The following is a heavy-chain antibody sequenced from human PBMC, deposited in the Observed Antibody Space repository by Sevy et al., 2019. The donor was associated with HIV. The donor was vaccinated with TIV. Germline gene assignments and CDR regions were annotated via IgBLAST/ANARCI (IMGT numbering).Heavy chain of an antibody. CDR2: IYSGGST. CDR1: GFSFSSYW. V-gene: IGHV3-66*01. Sequence: GGSLRLSCEASGFSFSSYWMSWVRQAPGKGLEWVSTIYSGGSTFYADSVKGRFTISRDNSKNTLYLQMNSLRAEDTAVYYCARDRYYDASGYYYYYYGLDVWGQGTTVTVSS. J-gene: IGHJ6*02. D-gene: IGHD3-22*01. CDR3: ARDRYYDASGYYYYYYGLDV.